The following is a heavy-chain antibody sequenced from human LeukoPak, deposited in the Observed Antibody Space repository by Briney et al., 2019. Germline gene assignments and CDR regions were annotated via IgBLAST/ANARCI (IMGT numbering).Heavy chain of an antibody. CDR2: INHSGST. D-gene: IGHD3-22*01. J-gene: IGHJ4*02. V-gene: IGHV4-61*01. CDR1: GGSVSSGSYY. CDR3: ARRHTYYYDSSGYYVLGDYFDY. Sequence: PSETLSLTCTVSGGSVSSGSYYWSWIRQPPGKGLEWIGEINHSGSTNYNPSLESRVTISVDTSKNQFSLKLSSVTAADTAVYYCARRHTYYYDSSGYYVLGDYFDYWGQGTLVTVSS.